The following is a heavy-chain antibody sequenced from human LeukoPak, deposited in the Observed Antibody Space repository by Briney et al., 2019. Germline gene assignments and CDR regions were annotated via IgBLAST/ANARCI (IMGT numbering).Heavy chain of an antibody. D-gene: IGHD1-26*01. Sequence: GGSLRLSCAASGFTFSTYNMNWVRQAPGKGLEWVSSISSSISYIYYADSVKGRFTISRDNANNSLYLQMNSLRAEDTAVYYCARGAPSGSYLYWGQGTLVTVSS. CDR3: ARGAPSGSYLY. CDR1: GFTFSTYN. CDR2: ISSSISYI. V-gene: IGHV3-21*01. J-gene: IGHJ4*02.